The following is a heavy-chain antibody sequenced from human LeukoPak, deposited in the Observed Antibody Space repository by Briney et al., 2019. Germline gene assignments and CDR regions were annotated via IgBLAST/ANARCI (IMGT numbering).Heavy chain of an antibody. CDR2: IRSKTYGGTT. Sequence: GGSLRLSCIASGFTFGDYAMNWFRQAPGKGLEWVGFIRSKTYGGTTDYAASVKGRFTISRDDSKSIAYLQMNSLKTEDTAVYYCARGSTGTGTPAYNWFDPWGQGTLVTVSS. V-gene: IGHV3-49*03. CDR3: ARGSTGTGTPAYNWFDP. CDR1: GFTFGDYA. J-gene: IGHJ5*02. D-gene: IGHD1-1*01.